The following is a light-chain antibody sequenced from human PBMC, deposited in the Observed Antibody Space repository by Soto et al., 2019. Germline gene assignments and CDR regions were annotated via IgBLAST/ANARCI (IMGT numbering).Light chain of an antibody. Sequence: EIVMTQSPVTLSVSPGERVTLSCSASQSVSSNLAWYQQKPGQAPSLLIYGASSRATGIPDRFSGSGSGTDFTLTISRLEPEDFAVYYCQRYGTSLTWTFGQGTKVDIK. V-gene: IGKV3-20*01. CDR1: QSVSSN. J-gene: IGKJ1*01. CDR2: GAS. CDR3: QRYGTSLTWT.